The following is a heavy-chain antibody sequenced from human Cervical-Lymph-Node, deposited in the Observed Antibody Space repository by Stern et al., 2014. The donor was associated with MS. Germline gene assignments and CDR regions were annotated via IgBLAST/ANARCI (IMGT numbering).Heavy chain of an antibody. V-gene: IGHV1-18*01. Sequence: VQLVESGAEVKKPGASVKVSCKASGYTFTDYGLSWVRQAPGQGLEWMGWISTYNGNTNYAQKYQGRVTLTTDTSTSTVYMELRSLTSADAAVYYCARAAGFLDYWGQGTLVTVSS. CDR2: ISTYNGNT. CDR3: ARAAGFLDY. D-gene: IGHD6-19*01. J-gene: IGHJ4*02. CDR1: GYTFTDYG.